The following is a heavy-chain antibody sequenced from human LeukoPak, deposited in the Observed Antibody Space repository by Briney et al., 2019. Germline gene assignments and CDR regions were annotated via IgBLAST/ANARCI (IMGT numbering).Heavy chain of an antibody. CDR1: GFTVSRNY. CDR2: IDSGGTT. J-gene: IGHJ4*02. V-gene: IGHV3-66*01. Sequence: GGSLRPSCAASGFTVSRNYMSWVRQAPGKGLEWVSVIDSGGTTYYGDSVKGRFTISRENSKNMVYLQMNSLRGDDTAIYYCARNQGFDYWGPGTLVTVSS. CDR3: ARNQGFDY.